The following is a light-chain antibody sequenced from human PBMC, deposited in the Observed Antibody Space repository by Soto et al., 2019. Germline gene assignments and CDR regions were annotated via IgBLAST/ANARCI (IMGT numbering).Light chain of an antibody. CDR1: QSISSY. Sequence: EAVLTQSPATLSLSPGERATLSCRASQSISSYLAWYQQKPGQAPRLLIYDASNRATGTPARFSGSGSGTDFTLTISSLEPEDFAVYYCQQYYNWPRTFGQGTRLEI. V-gene: IGKV3-11*01. CDR3: QQYYNWPRT. CDR2: DAS. J-gene: IGKJ5*01.